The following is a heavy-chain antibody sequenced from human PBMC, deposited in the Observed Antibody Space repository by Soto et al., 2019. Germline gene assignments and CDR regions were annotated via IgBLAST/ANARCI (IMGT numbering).Heavy chain of an antibody. Sequence: GASVKVSCKVSGYTLTELSMHWVRQAPGKGLEWMRGFDPEDGETIYAQKFQGRVTMTEDTSTDTAYMELSSLRSEDTAVYYCATEGFSGGSCYAGYYYYYGMDVWGQGTTVTVSS. CDR2: FDPEDGET. V-gene: IGHV1-24*01. CDR3: ATEGFSGGSCYAGYYYYYGMDV. D-gene: IGHD2-15*01. CDR1: GYTLTELS. J-gene: IGHJ6*02.